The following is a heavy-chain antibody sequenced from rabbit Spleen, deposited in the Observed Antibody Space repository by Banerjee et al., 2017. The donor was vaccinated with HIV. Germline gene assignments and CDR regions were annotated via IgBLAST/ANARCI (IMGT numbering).Heavy chain of an antibody. CDR2: IYAGSSGST. Sequence: QEQLVESGGGLVQPGGSLKLSCTASGFDFSNYGVTWVRQAPGKGLDWIACIYAGSSGSTYYASWAKGRFTISKTSSTTVTLQMTSLTVADTATYFCARGAWSTDCMNLWGQGTLVTVS. J-gene: IGHJ4*01. CDR3: ARGAWSTDCMNL. CDR1: GFDFSNYG. V-gene: IGHV1S45*01. D-gene: IGHD7-1*01.